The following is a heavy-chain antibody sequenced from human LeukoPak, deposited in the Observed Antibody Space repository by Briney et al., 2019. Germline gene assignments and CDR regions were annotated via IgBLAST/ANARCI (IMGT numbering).Heavy chain of an antibody. D-gene: IGHD3-9*01. CDR2: IYYSGST. V-gene: IGHV4-59*01. CDR1: GGSISSYY. J-gene: IGHJ4*02. CDR3: ASHPDILTGYYYFDY. Sequence: PSETLSLTCTVSGGSISSYYWSWIRQPPGKGLEWIGYIYYSGSTNYNPSLKSRVTISVDTSKNQFSLKLSSVTAADTAVYYCASHPDILTGYYYFDYWGQGTLVTLSS.